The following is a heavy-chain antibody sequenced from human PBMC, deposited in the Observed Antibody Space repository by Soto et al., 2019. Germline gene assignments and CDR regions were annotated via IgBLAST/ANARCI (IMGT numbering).Heavy chain of an antibody. V-gene: IGHV3-23*01. CDR1: GFTFSSYA. D-gene: IGHD2-15*01. J-gene: IGHJ4*02. Sequence: EVQLLESGGGLVQPGGSLRLSCAASGFTFSSYAMSWVRQAPGKGLEWVSAISGSGGSTYYADSVKGRFTISRDNSKNPLYLKRNSLGAEDTALYYWAKAVVGLGYCSGGSCYSGYWGQGTLVPVSS. CDR2: ISGSGGST. CDR3: AKAVVGLGYCSGGSCYSGY.